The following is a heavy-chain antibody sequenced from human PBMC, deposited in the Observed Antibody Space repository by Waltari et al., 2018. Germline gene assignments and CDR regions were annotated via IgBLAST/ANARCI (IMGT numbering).Heavy chain of an antibody. D-gene: IGHD3-3*01. Sequence: QEQVVESGGGVVQPGRSLRPSCAASGFSLISHGMHWVGKAPGKGLEWVAVISYDGSSKLYGDSVRGRFTISRDNSQNTVYLQMDSLRTEDTAVYYCARDGTPFDFWSGAIDCWGQGTLVTVSS. V-gene: IGHV3-30*03. CDR3: ARDGTPFDFWSGAIDC. CDR2: ISYDGSSK. J-gene: IGHJ4*02. CDR1: GFSLISHG.